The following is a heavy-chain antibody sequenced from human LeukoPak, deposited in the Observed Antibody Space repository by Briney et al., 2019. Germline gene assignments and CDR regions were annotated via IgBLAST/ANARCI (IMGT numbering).Heavy chain of an antibody. Sequence: PGGSLRLSCAASGFTFSSYGMSWVRQAPGKGLEWVSAISGSGGSTYYADSVKGRFTISRDNSKNTLYLQMNSLRAEDTAVYYCAKGRLKNGGSSWYRVIVGRGDYMDVWGKGTTVTISS. CDR3: AKGRLKNGGSSWYRVIVGRGDYMDV. CDR2: ISGSGGST. D-gene: IGHD6-13*01. J-gene: IGHJ6*03. V-gene: IGHV3-23*01. CDR1: GFTFSSYG.